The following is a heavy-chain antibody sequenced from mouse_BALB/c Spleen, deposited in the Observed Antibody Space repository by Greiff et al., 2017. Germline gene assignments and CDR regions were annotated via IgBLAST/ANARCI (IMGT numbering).Heavy chain of an antibody. D-gene: IGHD1-1*01. J-gene: IGHJ4*01. CDR2: IWSDGST. V-gene: IGHV2-3*01. Sequence: QVQLKESGPGLVAPSQSLSISCTVSGFSLTSFGVSWVRQPPGKGLEWLGAIWSDGSTNYHSALIYRLSIIKDNTENHVFLILISLRTDDTATYYCAKRTTGVAGYYAMDYWGQGTTVTVSS. CDR1: GFSLTSFG. CDR3: AKRTTGVAGYYAMDY.